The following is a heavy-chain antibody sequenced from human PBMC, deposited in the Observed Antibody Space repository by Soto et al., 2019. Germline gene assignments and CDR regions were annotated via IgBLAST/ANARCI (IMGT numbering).Heavy chain of an antibody. D-gene: IGHD4-17*01. V-gene: IGHV1-3*01. CDR1: GYTFTSYA. CDR3: ARAQKVGTVTTWYGMDV. Sequence: QVQLVQSGAEVKKPGASVKVSCKASGYTFTSYAMHWVRQAPGQRLDWMGWINAGNGNTKYSQNSQGKVTMTRDTSASTAYMELSSLRSEDTAVYFCARAQKVGTVTTWYGMDVWGQGTTVTVSS. J-gene: IGHJ6*02. CDR2: INAGNGNT.